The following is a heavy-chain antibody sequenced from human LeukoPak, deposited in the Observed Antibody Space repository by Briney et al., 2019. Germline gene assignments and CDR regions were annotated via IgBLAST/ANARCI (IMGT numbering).Heavy chain of an antibody. D-gene: IGHD2-2*01. V-gene: IGHV3-23*01. CDR2: IIGGGGST. J-gene: IGHJ4*02. CDR1: GFPFSSHG. CDR3: AHGAMYQLDY. Sequence: GGSRRLSCAASGFPFSSHGMSWVRQAPGKGLEWVSGIIGGGGSTYYADSVKGRFTISGDNSRNTLFLQMNSLRAEDTAVYYCAHGAMYQLDYWGQGTLVTVSS.